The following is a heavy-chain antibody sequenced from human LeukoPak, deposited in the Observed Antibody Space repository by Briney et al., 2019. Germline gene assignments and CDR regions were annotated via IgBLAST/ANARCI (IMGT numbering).Heavy chain of an antibody. CDR2: IDRSGNTK. D-gene: IGHD5-18*01. Sequence: GGSLRLSCAASGFAFSDYYMSWIRQAPGQGLEWISYIDRSGNTKYYADSVKGRLTISRDNAKNSLLLQVNSLRAEDTAVCYCAREFSYGTDWGQGTLVIVSS. J-gene: IGHJ4*02. CDR1: GFAFSDYY. V-gene: IGHV3-11*01. CDR3: AREFSYGTD.